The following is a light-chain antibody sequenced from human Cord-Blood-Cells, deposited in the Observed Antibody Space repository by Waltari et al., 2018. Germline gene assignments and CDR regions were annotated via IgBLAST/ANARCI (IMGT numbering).Light chain of an antibody. Sequence: QSALPQPASVSGSPGPSLTISCTGTISDFGGYNYVSCYQQHPGKAPKLMIYEVSKRQSGSSSSNDGSKSGKTASLTISGIEAEDEADYYCSSYTSSSTYVFGTGTKVTVL. CDR3: SSYTSSSTYV. J-gene: IGLJ1*01. V-gene: IGLV2-14*01. CDR1: ISDFGGYNY. CDR2: EVS.